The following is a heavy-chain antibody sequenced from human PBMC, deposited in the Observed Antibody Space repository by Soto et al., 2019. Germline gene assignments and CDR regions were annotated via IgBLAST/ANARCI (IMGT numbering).Heavy chain of an antibody. Sequence: PSETLSLTCTVSGGSISSYYWSWIRQPPGKGLEWIGYIYYSGSTNYNPSLKSRVTISVETTKNQFSLKLSSVTAADTAVYYCARIRQGGSSWYEGGYYFDYWGQGTLVTVSS. J-gene: IGHJ4*02. CDR2: IYYSGST. D-gene: IGHD6-13*01. V-gene: IGHV4-59*01. CDR3: ARIRQGGSSWYEGGYYFDY. CDR1: GGSISSYY.